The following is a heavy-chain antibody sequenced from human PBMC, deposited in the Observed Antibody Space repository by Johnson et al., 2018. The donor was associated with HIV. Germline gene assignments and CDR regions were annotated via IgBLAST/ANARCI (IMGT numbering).Heavy chain of an antibody. CDR2: IKSKTDGGTT. CDR3: ARDGHSSTPRCAFDI. J-gene: IGHJ3*02. D-gene: IGHD6-13*01. CDR1: GFTFSNAW. Sequence: VQLVESGGGLVKPGGSLRLSCAASGFTFSNAWMSWVRQAPGKGLEWVGRIKSKTDGGTTDYAAPVKGRFTISRDDSKNTLYLQMNSLKTEDTAVYYCARDGHSSTPRCAFDIWGQGTMVTVSS. V-gene: IGHV3-15*01.